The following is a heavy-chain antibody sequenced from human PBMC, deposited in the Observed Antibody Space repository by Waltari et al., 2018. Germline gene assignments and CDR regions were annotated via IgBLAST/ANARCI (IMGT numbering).Heavy chain of an antibody. CDR1: GFTFSRYW. CDR2: INYDGSQK. CDR3: AKSRGFEY. Sequence: EVQLVESGGGLVQPGGSLRLSFGASGFTFSRYWVSGFRQTPGKGLEWVANINYDGSQKYYVDSVKGRFTISRDNAKNSVYLQMNSLRVEDTAVYYCAKSRGFEYWGQGTLITVSS. V-gene: IGHV3-7*01. D-gene: IGHD2-2*01. J-gene: IGHJ4*02.